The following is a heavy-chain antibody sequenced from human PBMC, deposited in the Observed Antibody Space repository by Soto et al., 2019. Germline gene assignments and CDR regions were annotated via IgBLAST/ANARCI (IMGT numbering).Heavy chain of an antibody. CDR3: VEPGAYWPR. D-gene: IGHD2-8*02. CDR2: ISASGDST. J-gene: IGHJ4*02. V-gene: IGHV3-23*01. Sequence: GGSLRLSCAASGLTFSGYAMSWVRQAPGKGLEWVSSISASGDSTYYADFVKGRFTISRDNSKNTLFLQLNILGLDDTAVYFCVEPGAYWPRWGQGTLVTVSS. CDR1: GLTFSGYA.